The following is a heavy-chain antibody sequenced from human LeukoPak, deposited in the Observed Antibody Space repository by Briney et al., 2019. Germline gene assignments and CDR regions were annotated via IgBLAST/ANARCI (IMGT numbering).Heavy chain of an antibody. CDR1: GGSFSGYY. V-gene: IGHV4-34*01. D-gene: IGHD4-23*01. Sequence: SETLSLTCAVYGGSFSGYYWSWIRQPPGKGLEWIGEINHSGSTNYNPSLKSRVTISVDTSKNQFSLKLSSVTAADTAVYYCARELRWPDNWFDPWGQGTLVTVSS. CDR2: INHSGST. J-gene: IGHJ5*02. CDR3: ARELRWPDNWFDP.